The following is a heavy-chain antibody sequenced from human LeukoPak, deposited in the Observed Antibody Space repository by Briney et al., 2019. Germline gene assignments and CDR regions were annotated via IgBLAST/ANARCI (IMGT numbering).Heavy chain of an antibody. CDR3: ARDYYDSSGYYYPFDY. CDR2: IYTSGST. D-gene: IGHD3-22*01. Sequence: SETLSLTCTVSGGSISSYYWSWIRQPAGKGLEWIGRIYTSGSTNYYPSLKSRVTMSVDTSKNQFSLKLSSVTAADTAVYYCARDYYDSSGYYYPFDYWGQGTLVTVSS. CDR1: GGSISSYY. J-gene: IGHJ4*02. V-gene: IGHV4-4*07.